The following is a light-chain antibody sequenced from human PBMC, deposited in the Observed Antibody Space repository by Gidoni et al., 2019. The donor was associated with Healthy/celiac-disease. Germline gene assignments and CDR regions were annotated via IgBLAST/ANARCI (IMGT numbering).Light chain of an antibody. J-gene: IGKJ2*01. CDR1: QSISSY. CDR3: QQSYSTPPYT. Sequence: DIQMPQSPSSLSASVGDRVTITCRASQSISSYLNWYQQKPGKAPKLLIYAASSLPRGVPSRFSGSGSGTDFTLTISSLQPEDFATYYCQQSYSTPPYTFGQGTKLEIK. V-gene: IGKV1-39*01. CDR2: AAS.